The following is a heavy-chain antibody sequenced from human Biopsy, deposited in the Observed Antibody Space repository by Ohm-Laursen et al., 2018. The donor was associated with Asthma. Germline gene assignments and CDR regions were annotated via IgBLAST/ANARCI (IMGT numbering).Heavy chain of an antibody. CDR2: ISSSSYI. J-gene: IGHJ4*02. CDR1: GFTFSCYS. V-gene: IGHV3-21*01. Sequence: SLRLSCTASGFTFSCYSMNWVRQAPGKGLEWVSSISSSSYIYYADSVKGRFTISRDNAKNSLYLQMNSLRAEDTAVYYCARDGTDMNEAMPKDYWGQGTLVTVSS. CDR3: ARDGTDMNEAMPKDY. D-gene: IGHD2-2*01.